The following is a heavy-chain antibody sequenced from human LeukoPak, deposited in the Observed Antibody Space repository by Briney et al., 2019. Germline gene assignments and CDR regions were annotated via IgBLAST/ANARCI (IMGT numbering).Heavy chain of an antibody. CDR1: GGSFSGYY. CDR2: INHSGST. V-gene: IGHV4-34*01. D-gene: IGHD4-23*01. Sequence: PSETLSLTCAVYGGSFSGYYWSWIRQPPGKGLEWIGEINHSGSTNYNPSLKSRVTISVDTSKNQFSLKLSSVTAADTAVYYCARHYGGTAYDYWGQGTLVTVSS. J-gene: IGHJ4*02. CDR3: ARHYGGTAYDY.